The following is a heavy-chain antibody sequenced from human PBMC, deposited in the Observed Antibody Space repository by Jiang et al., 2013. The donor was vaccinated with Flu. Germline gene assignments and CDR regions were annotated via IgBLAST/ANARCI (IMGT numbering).Heavy chain of an antibody. Sequence: YWITWVRQMPGKAWSGWEIDPRNSYTTNSPSFQGHVTISADKSISTAYLQWSSLTASDTAIYYCVRHAFGYSGWHYFDSWGQGTLVTVSS. J-gene: IGHJ4*02. CDR3: VRHAFGYSGWHYFDS. CDR1: YW. V-gene: IGHV5-10-1*01. D-gene: IGHD6-19*01. CDR2: IDPRNSYT.